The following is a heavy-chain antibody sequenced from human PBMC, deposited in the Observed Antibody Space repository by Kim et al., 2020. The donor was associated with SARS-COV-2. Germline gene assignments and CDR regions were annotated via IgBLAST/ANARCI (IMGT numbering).Heavy chain of an antibody. CDR2: ISGGHGDT. D-gene: IGHD6-19*01. CDR3: VNDYSSAWYVFDY. V-gene: IGHV3-23*01. J-gene: IGHJ4*02. Sequence: GGSLRLSCAASGFTFRNYGMSWVRQAPGKGLEWVSTISGGHGDTYYADSVKGRFTMSRDNSKNTLYLQMNSLGVEDTAVYYCVNDYSSAWYVFDYWGQGTRVTVSS. CDR1: GFTFRNYG.